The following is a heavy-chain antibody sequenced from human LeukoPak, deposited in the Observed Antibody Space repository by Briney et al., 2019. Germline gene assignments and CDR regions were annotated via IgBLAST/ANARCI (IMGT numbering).Heavy chain of an antibody. J-gene: IGHJ4*02. CDR2: IYSSVST. Sequence: SETLSLTCTVSGGSISSNAYYWAWIRQPPGRGLEWIGSIYSSVSTYYNPSLKSQVTISVDTSKNQFSLRLSPVTAADTALYYCAYSGSYGHLGYWGQGIPVTVSS. CDR1: GGSISSNAYY. V-gene: IGHV4-39*01. D-gene: IGHD1-26*01. CDR3: AYSGSYGHLGY.